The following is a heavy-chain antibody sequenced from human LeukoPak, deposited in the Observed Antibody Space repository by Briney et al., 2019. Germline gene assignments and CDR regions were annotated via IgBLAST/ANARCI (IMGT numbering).Heavy chain of an antibody. Sequence: SETLSLTCTVSGGSISSYYWSWIRQPPGKGLEWIGYIYYSGSTNYNPSLKSRVTISVDTSKNQFSLKLSSVTAADTAVYYCARTNWGDAFDIWGQGTMVTVSS. CDR1: GGSISSYY. V-gene: IGHV4-59*01. CDR3: ARTNWGDAFDI. D-gene: IGHD7-27*01. CDR2: IYYSGST. J-gene: IGHJ3*02.